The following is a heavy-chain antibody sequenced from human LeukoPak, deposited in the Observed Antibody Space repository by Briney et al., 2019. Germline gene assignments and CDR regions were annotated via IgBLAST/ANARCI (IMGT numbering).Heavy chain of an antibody. V-gene: IGHV4-38-2*02. J-gene: IGHJ4*02. CDR3: ARGLGRQQLVSPFDY. Sequence: SETLSLTCTVSGYSISSGYYWGWIRQPPGKGLEWLASIYHSGTIYHNPSLKSRVTISVDTSKNQFSLKLTSVTAADTAVYYCARGLGRQQLVSPFDYWGQGTLVTVSS. D-gene: IGHD6-13*01. CDR1: GYSISSGYY. CDR2: IYHSGTI.